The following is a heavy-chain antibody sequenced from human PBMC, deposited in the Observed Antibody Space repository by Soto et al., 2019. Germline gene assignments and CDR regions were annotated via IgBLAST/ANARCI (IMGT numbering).Heavy chain of an antibody. J-gene: IGHJ4*02. D-gene: IGHD1-26*01. CDR2: ISGSGTST. V-gene: IGHV3-23*01. CDR1: GFTYNIYA. CDR3: AKDLSRRVGATSTFDF. Sequence: EVRLLDFGGGLVQPGGSLRLSCVASGFTYNIYAMSWVRQAPGRGLEWVSGISGSGTSTYYADSVKGRFTMSRDNLKNTLYLQMNSLRVEDSAVYYCAKDLSRRVGATSTFDFWGQGTLVTVSS.